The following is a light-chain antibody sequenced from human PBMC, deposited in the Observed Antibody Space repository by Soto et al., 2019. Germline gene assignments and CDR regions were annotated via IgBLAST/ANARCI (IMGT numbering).Light chain of an antibody. CDR2: KVS. V-gene: IGKV2-30*01. CDR1: QGLVSSDGNTY. Sequence: DVVMTQSPLFLPVTLGQPASISCRSSQGLVSSDGNTYLNWFHQRPGQSPRRLIYKVSDRDPGVPDRFGGSGSGTDFTLKISGVEAEDVGVYFCMQGTHWPPTFGQGTKVEIK. J-gene: IGKJ1*01. CDR3: MQGTHWPPT.